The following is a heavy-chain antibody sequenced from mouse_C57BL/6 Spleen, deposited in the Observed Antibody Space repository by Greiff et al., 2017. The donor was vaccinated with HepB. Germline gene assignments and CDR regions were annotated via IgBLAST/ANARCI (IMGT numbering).Heavy chain of an antibody. CDR3: ARGRLGRDYFDY. J-gene: IGHJ2*01. Sequence: QVQLQQPGAELVKPGASVKLSCKASGYTFTSYWMHWVKQRPGQGLEWIGMIHPNSGSTNYNEKFKSKATLTVDKSSSTAYMQLSSLTSEDSAVYYCARGRLGRDYFDYWGQGTTLTVSS. D-gene: IGHD4-1*01. CDR2: IHPNSGST. CDR1: GYTFTSYW. V-gene: IGHV1-64*01.